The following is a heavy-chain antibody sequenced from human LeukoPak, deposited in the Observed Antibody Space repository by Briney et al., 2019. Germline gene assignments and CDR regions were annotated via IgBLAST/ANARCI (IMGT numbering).Heavy chain of an antibody. Sequence: GGSLRLSCAASGVTFSGYSMNWVRQAPGKGLEWVSAISGSGGSTYYADSVKGRFTISRDNSKNTLYLQMNSLRAEDTAVYYCAKDSGNFDYWGQGTLVTVSS. J-gene: IGHJ4*02. V-gene: IGHV3-23*01. CDR3: AKDSGNFDY. CDR2: ISGSGGST. CDR1: GVTFSGYS. D-gene: IGHD2-15*01.